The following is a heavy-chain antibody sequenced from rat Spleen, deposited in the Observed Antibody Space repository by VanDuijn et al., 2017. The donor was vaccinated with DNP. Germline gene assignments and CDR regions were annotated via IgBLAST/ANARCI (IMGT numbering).Heavy chain of an antibody. D-gene: IGHD1-11*01. CDR2: ISSDGGRT. CDR3: ATGGFDY. CDR1: GFTFSNYG. V-gene: IGHV5-29*01. Sequence: EVQLVESGGGLVQPGRSLKLSCAASGFTFSNYGMAWVRQAPTKGLEWVATISSDGGRTFHRDSVKGRFTISRDNAKSTLYLQMDSLRSEDTATYYWATGGFDYWGQGVMVTVSS. J-gene: IGHJ2*01.